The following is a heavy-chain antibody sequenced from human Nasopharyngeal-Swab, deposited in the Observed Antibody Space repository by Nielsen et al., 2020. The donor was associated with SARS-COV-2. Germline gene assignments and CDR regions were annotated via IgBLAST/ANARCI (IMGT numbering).Heavy chain of an antibody. CDR2: FDPEDGET. CDR3: ATDYALGAATTVDY. D-gene: IGHD1-26*01. J-gene: IGHJ4*02. V-gene: IGHV1-24*01. CDR1: GYTLTELS. Sequence: ASVKVSCKVSGYTLTELSRHWVRQAPGKGLEWMGGFDPEDGETIYAQKFQGRVTMTEDTSTDTAYMELSSLRSEDTAVYYCATDYALGAATTVDYWGQGTLVTVSS.